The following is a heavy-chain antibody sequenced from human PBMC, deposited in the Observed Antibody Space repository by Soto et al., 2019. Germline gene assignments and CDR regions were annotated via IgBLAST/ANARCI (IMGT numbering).Heavy chain of an antibody. Sequence: QVQLVQSGAEVKKPGASVKVSCKTSGFNFFNYGYTWVRQAPGQGLEWVGCIRAFSGRKDYAPKFQGRVTLTADTSTSTAYMDLGSLTPDDTAVYYCARTSSTANCDGWGQGTLVTVSS. V-gene: IGHV1-18*01. D-gene: IGHD1-26*01. CDR3: ARTSSTANCDG. J-gene: IGHJ4*02. CDR2: IRAFSGRK. CDR1: GFNFFNYG.